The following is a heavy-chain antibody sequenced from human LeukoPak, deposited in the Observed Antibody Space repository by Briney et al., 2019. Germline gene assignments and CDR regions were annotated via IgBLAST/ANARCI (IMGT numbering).Heavy chain of an antibody. J-gene: IGHJ6*03. CDR2: ISSNGGST. Sequence: GGSLRLSCAASGFTFSSYAMHWVRQAPGKGLEYVSAISSNGGSTYYANSVKGRFTISRDNSKNTLYLQMGSLRAEDMAVYYCARDSGYYDFWSGYHILGDYCYYMDVWGKGTTVTVSS. V-gene: IGHV3-64*01. CDR1: GFTFSSYA. CDR3: ARDSGYYDFWSGYHILGDYCYYMDV. D-gene: IGHD3-3*01.